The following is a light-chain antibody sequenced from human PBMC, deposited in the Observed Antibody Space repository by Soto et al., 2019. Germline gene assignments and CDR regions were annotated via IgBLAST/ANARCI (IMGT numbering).Light chain of an antibody. CDR3: QQYGSSPFT. V-gene: IGKV3-20*01. Sequence: EIVLTQSPGTLSLSPGERATLSCRASQSVSNNYLAWYQQKPGQAPRLLIYGASNRATGIPDRFSGSGSGKDFTLTINRLEPEDFVVYYCQQYGSSPFTFGPGAKVDIK. CDR1: QSVSNNY. CDR2: GAS. J-gene: IGKJ3*01.